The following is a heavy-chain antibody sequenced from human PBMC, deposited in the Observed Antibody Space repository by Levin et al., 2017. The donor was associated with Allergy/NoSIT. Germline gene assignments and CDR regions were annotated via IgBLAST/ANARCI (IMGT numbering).Heavy chain of an antibody. D-gene: IGHD6-13*01. J-gene: IGHJ4*02. CDR1: GFTFSSYS. CDR2: ISSSSSTI. V-gene: IGHV3-48*01. CDR3: ARDPSGSSWYYFDS. Sequence: GESLKISCAASGFTFSSYSMNWVRQAPGKGLEWVSYISSSSSTIYYADSGKGRFTISRDNAKNSLYLQMNSLRAEDTAVYYCARDPSGSSWYYFDSWGQGTLVTVSS.